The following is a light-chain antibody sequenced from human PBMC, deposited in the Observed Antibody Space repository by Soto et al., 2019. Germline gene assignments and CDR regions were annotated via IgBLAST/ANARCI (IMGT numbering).Light chain of an antibody. CDR3: SSYTTSTTYV. J-gene: IGLJ1*01. CDR1: SSDVGGYNY. V-gene: IGLV2-14*01. CDR2: DVS. Sequence: HSVLTQPASVFGSPGQSITISCTGTSSDVGGYNYVSWYQQHPGKAPKLMIYDVSNRPSGVSNRFSGAKSGYTASLTISGLQAGDEADYVCSSYTTSTTYVFGTVTKVTDL.